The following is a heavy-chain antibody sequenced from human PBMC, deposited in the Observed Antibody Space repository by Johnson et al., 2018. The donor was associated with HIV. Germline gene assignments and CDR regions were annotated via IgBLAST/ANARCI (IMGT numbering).Heavy chain of an antibody. CDR2: ISWNSGSL. CDR1: GFTFDDYA. V-gene: IGHV3-9*01. D-gene: IGHD1-26*01. Sequence: VQLVESGGGVVRPGGSLRLSCAASGFTFDDYAMHWVRQAPGKGLEWVSGISWNSGSLGYAASVKGRFTIARDNSKNTLYLQMNSLRAEDTAVYYCAKGGPTTGDTLDIWGQGTMVTVSS. CDR3: AKGGPTTGDTLDI. J-gene: IGHJ3*02.